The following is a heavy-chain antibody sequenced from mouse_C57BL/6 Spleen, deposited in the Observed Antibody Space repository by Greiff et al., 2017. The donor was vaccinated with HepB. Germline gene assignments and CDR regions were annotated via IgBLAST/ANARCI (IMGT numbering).Heavy chain of an antibody. D-gene: IGHD1-1*02. Sequence: EVKLVESGGGLVQPGGSMKLSCVASGFTFSNYWMNWVRQSPEKGLEWVAQIRLKSDNYATHYAESVKGRFTISRDDSKSSVYLQMNNLRAEHTVIYYCTIWSFFYYWGQGTTLTVSS. CDR3: TIWSFFYY. V-gene: IGHV6-3*01. CDR2: IRLKSDNYAT. J-gene: IGHJ2*01. CDR1: GFTFSNYW.